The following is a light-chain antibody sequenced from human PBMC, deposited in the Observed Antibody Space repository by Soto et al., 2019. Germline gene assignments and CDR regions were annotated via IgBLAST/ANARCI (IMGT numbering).Light chain of an antibody. J-gene: IGKJ4*01. Sequence: DIQMTQSPSSLSASVGDRVTITCRASESISSWLAWYQQKPGKAPKLLIFKASSLEGGVPSRFSGSGSGTEFPLTISSLQPDDSAAYSCQQYTTYPLTFGGGTKVEIK. V-gene: IGKV1-5*03. CDR1: ESISSW. CDR2: KAS. CDR3: QQYTTYPLT.